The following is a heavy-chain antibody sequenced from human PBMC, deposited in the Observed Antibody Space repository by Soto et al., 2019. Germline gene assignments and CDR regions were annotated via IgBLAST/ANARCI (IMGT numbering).Heavy chain of an antibody. V-gene: IGHV3-11*01. D-gene: IGHD2-8*01. CDR1: GFSFSLRY. CDR3: VTETQWHFDD. CDR2: IIPGGDNI. J-gene: IGHJ4*02. Sequence: VELVESGGGFVKPGGSLRLSCAASGFSFSLRYMSWIRQSPGRGLEGVSYIIPGGDNIQYADFVKGRFTISRDNPKDSLYLQMNSLRVEDTAVYYCVTETQWHFDDWGQGTLVTVSS.